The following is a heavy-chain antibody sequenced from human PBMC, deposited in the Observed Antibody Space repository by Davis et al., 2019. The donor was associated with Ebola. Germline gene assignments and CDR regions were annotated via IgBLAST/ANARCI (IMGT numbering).Heavy chain of an antibody. CDR2: IVGSGGST. V-gene: IGHV3-23*01. CDR3: AKERGNWNTPFDY. J-gene: IGHJ4*02. D-gene: IGHD1/OR15-1a*01. Sequence: GESLKIPCADFGFTFSSYALSWVRQAPGKGLEWVSGIVGSGGSTYYTDSVKGRFTISRDNSKNTLHLQMNSLRADDTAVYYCAKERGNWNTPFDYWGQGTLVTVSS. CDR1: GFTFSSYA.